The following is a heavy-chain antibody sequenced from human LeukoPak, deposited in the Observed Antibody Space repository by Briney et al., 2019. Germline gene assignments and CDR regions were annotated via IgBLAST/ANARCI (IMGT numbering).Heavy chain of an antibody. J-gene: IGHJ4*02. CDR1: GFTFGSYG. CDR3: AKAVGGGATSFDY. D-gene: IGHD1-26*01. Sequence: PGGSLRLSCAASGFTFGSYGMHWVRQAPGKGLEWVSFIRYGGNNKYYADSVKGRFTTSRDNSKNTLYLQMDSLRAEDTAVYYCAKAVGGGATSFDYWGQGTLVTVSS. CDR2: IRYGGNNK. V-gene: IGHV3-30*02.